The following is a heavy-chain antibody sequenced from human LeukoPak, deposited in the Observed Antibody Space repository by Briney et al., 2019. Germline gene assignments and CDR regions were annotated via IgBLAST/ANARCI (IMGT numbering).Heavy chain of an antibody. V-gene: IGHV1-69*04. J-gene: IGHJ5*02. Sequence: ASVKVSCKASGGTFSSYTISWVRQAPGQGLEWMGRIIPILGIANYAQKFQGRVTITADKSTSTAYMELSSLRFEDTAVYYCARDRDYGDFNWFDPWGQGTLVTVSS. CDR3: ARDRDYGDFNWFDP. D-gene: IGHD4-17*01. CDR2: IIPILGIA. CDR1: GGTFSSYT.